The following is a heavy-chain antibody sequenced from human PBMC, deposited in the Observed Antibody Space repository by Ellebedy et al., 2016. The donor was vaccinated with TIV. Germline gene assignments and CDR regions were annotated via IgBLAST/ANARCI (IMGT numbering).Heavy chain of an antibody. V-gene: IGHV3-11*01. J-gene: IGHJ4*02. CDR2: ISRTSSRI. CDR3: GRVMGYCSSTSCYVDY. Sequence: PGGSLRLSCAASGFTFSDDYMSWIRQAPGKGLEWVSYISRTSSRINYSGSVKGRFTVSRDNAKKSLYLQMNGLRAEDTAMYYCGRVMGYCSSTSCYVDYWGQGTLVTVSS. CDR1: GFTFSDDY. D-gene: IGHD2-2*01.